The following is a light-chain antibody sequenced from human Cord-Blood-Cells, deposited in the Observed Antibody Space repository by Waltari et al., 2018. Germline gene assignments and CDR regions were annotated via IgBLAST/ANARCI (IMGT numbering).Light chain of an antibody. J-gene: IGKJ1*01. Sequence: EIVLTQSPDFQSVTPKEKVTITCRASQGIGSCLDWYQQKPDQAPKLLSQYGSQSYAGVPSMCSGSGSGTDFTLTINSLEAEDAATYYCHQSSSLPWTFGQGTKVEIK. V-gene: IGKV6-21*01. CDR1: QGIGSC. CDR2: YGS. CDR3: HQSSSLPWT.